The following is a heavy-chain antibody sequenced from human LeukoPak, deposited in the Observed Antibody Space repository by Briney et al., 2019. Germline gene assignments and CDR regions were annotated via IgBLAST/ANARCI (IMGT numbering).Heavy chain of an antibody. CDR1: GFTFSGSI. Sequence: GGSPRLSCAASGFTFSGSIIHWVRQASGKGLEWVGRIRSKANSYATAYAASVQGKFTISRDDSKNTAFLQMNSLKTEDTAVYYCTRRPESGSYGFDIWGQGTMVTVSS. CDR3: TRRPESGSYGFDI. J-gene: IGHJ3*02. V-gene: IGHV3-73*01. D-gene: IGHD3-10*01. CDR2: IRSKANSYAT.